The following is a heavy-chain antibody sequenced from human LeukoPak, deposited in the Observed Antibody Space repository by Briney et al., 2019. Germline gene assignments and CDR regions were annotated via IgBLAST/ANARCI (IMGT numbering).Heavy chain of an antibody. CDR1: GGSFSGYY. J-gene: IGHJ3*02. D-gene: IGHD3-22*01. CDR3: ARDYTMTHAFDI. V-gene: IGHV4-59*01. Sequence: SETLSLTCAVYGGSFSGYYWSWIRQPPGKGLEWIGYIYSTGSTNYNPSLKSRVTISVDTSKNQFFLKLSSVTAADTALYYCARDYTMTHAFDIWGQGTLVTVSS. CDR2: IYSTGST.